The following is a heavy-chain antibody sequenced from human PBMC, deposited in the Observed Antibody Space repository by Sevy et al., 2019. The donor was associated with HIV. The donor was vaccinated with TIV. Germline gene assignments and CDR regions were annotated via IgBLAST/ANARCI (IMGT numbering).Heavy chain of an antibody. D-gene: IGHD3-16*01. CDR3: TAGPVSF. V-gene: IGHV3-15*01. Sequence: GGSLRLSCTASGLTFSNAWMTWVRQTPERGLEWVALIKPITDAGTTDYAAPVQGRFTISRDDSKNTVYLQLNSLKTEYTAVYYCTAGPVSFWGQGTLVTVSS. J-gene: IGHJ4*02. CDR1: GLTFSNAW. CDR2: IKPITDAGTT.